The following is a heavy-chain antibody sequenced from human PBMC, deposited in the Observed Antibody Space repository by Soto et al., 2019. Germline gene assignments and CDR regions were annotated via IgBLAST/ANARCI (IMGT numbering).Heavy chain of an antibody. CDR2: IYYSGST. CDR1: GGSISSYY. V-gene: IGHV4-59*01. D-gene: IGHD5-18*01. J-gene: IGHJ4*02. CDR3: ARVSMVNDYFDY. Sequence: NPSETLSLTCTVSGGSISSYYWSWIRQPPGKGLEWIGYIYYSGSTNYNPSLKSRVTISVDTSKNQFSLKLSSVTAADTAVYYCARVSMVNDYFDYWGQGTLVTVSS.